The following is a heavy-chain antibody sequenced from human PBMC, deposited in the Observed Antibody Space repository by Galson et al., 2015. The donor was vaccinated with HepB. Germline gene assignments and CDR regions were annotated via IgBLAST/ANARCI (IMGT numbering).Heavy chain of an antibody. J-gene: IGHJ4*02. CDR2: ISYDGSNK. D-gene: IGHD6-19*01. Sequence: SLRLSCATSGFTFSSYAMHWVRQAPGKGLEWVAIISYDGSNKYYADSVKGRFTISRDNSKNTLFLQMNSLRAEDTAVYYCARDGGSWTAMAGEGRFDYWGQGTLVTVSS. CDR3: ARDGGSWTAMAGEGRFDY. V-gene: IGHV3-30*04. CDR1: GFTFSSYA.